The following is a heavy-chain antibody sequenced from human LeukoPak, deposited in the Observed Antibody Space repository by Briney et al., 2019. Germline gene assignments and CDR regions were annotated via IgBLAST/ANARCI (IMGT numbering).Heavy chain of an antibody. Sequence: GGSLRLSCAASGFTFSSYAMSWVRQAPGKGLEWVSSISTTSTYIKYADSVKGRFTISRDNAGNSLYLQMNSLRAEDTAVYYCASPGSSLTGEPIWGQGSLVTVSA. CDR2: ISTTSTYI. J-gene: IGHJ4*02. V-gene: IGHV3-21*01. CDR3: ASPGSSLTGEPI. CDR1: GFTFSSYA. D-gene: IGHD3-9*01.